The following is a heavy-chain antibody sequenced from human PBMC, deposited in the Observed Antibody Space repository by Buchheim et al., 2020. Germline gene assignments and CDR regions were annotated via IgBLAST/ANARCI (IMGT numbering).Heavy chain of an antibody. CDR1: GGHFGNYA. CDR3: ARILVGFDSSTNPSDYYYYMDV. CDR2: IIPIFGAP. J-gene: IGHJ6*03. D-gene: IGHD1-26*01. V-gene: IGHV1-69*01. Sequence: QVQLVQSGAEVKNPGSSVRVSCQASGGHFGNYAISWVRQARGQGLEWIGGIIPIFGAPKYAQKLQGRVTITADESTLTSWLEVNGLKSADTAIYYCARILVGFDSSTNPSDYYYYMDVWGKGTT.